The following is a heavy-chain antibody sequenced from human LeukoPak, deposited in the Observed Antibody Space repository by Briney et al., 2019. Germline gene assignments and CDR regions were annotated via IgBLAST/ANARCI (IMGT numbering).Heavy chain of an antibody. V-gene: IGHV1-8*01. CDR3: ARGPRNDP. CDR1: GYPFTTWE. CDR2: VHPNSGNT. J-gene: IGHJ5*02. Sequence: ASVKVSCKTSGYPFTTWEINWVRQAAGQGLEWMGWVHPNSGNTAYAQKFQGRVTMTRDTSISAAYMELSGLRFDDTAVYFCARGPRNDPWGQGTLVTVSS. D-gene: IGHD1-14*01.